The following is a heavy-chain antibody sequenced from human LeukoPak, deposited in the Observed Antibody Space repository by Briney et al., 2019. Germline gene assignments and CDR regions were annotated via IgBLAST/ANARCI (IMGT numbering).Heavy chain of an antibody. V-gene: IGHV3-23*01. J-gene: IGHJ4*02. D-gene: IGHD3-3*01. Sequence: GGSLRLSCAAYGFTFRSFALSWVRQAPGKGLEWVSTISGDGASTYNADSVKGRFTISRDTSKKTLYLQMNSLRVEDTAVYYCATAPHYDFWSDYHWGQGTLVTVSS. CDR3: ATAPHYDFWSDYH. CDR2: ISGDGAST. CDR1: GFTFRSFA.